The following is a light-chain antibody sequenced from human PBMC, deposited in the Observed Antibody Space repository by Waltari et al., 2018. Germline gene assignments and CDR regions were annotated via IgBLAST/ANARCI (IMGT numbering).Light chain of an antibody. J-gene: IGKJ4*01. CDR3: QQRSNWPMT. CDR1: QGVSMY. CDR2: DAT. Sequence: EVVLTQSPATLSLSPGDTATLSCRASQGVSMYLAWYQNRPGQGPRLLIYDATNRATGIPARFGGSGSGTDFTLTISSLDPEDFAVYFCQQRSNWPMTFGGGTKVEIK. V-gene: IGKV3-11*01.